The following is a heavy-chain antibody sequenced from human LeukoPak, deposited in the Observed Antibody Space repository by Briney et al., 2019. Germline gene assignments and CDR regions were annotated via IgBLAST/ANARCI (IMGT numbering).Heavy chain of an antibody. J-gene: IGHJ3*02. D-gene: IGHD3-10*01. Sequence: SETLSLTCTVSGGSISSSSYYWGWIRQPPGKGLEWIGSIYYSGSTYYNPSLKSRVTISVDTSKNQFSLKLSSVTAADTAVYYCARDGVLLWFGELLVGPLNAFDIWGQGTMVTVSS. V-gene: IGHV4-39*02. CDR3: ARDGVLLWFGELLVGPLNAFDI. CDR1: GGSISSSSYY. CDR2: IYYSGST.